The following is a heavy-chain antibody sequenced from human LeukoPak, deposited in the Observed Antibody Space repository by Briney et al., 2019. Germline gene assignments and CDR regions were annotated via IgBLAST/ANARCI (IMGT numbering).Heavy chain of an antibody. Sequence: PSETLSLTCTVSGGSISSYYWSWIRQPPGKGLEWIGYIYYSGSTNYNPSLKSRVTISVDTSRNQFSLKLSSVTAADTAVYYCPRDRGPGYYFDYWGQGTLATASS. CDR2: IYYSGST. D-gene: IGHD3-10*01. J-gene: IGHJ4*02. CDR3: PRDRGPGYYFDY. CDR1: GGSISSYY. V-gene: IGHV4-59*01.